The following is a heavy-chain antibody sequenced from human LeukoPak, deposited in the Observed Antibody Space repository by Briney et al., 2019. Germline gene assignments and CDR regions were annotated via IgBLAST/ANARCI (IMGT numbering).Heavy chain of an antibody. J-gene: IGHJ4*02. CDR1: GFTFSSYS. CDR2: ISSSSSYI. CDR3: AKAMLVSGSYYSSYFDY. D-gene: IGHD1-26*01. Sequence: GGSLRLSCAASGFTFSSYSMNWVRQAPGKGLEWVSSISSSSSYIYYADSVKGRFTISRDNAKNSLYLQMNSLRAEDTAVYYCAKAMLVSGSYYSSYFDYWGQGTLVTVSS. V-gene: IGHV3-21*04.